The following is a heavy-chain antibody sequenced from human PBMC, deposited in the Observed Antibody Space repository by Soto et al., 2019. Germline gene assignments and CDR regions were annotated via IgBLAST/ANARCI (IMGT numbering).Heavy chain of an antibody. CDR3: ARSPPVFGVVIGYYYYYGMDV. D-gene: IGHD3-3*01. Sequence: ASVKVSCKASGYTFTSYDINWVRQATGQGLEWMGWMNPNSGNTGYAQKFQGRVTMTRNTSISTAYMELSSLRSEDTAVYYCARSPPVFGVVIGYYYYYGMDVWGQGTTVTVSS. V-gene: IGHV1-8*01. J-gene: IGHJ6*02. CDR2: MNPNSGNT. CDR1: GYTFTSYD.